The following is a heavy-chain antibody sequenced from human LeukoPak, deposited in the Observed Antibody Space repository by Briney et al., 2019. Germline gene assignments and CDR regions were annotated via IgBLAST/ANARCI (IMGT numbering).Heavy chain of an antibody. CDR2: IYYSGST. V-gene: IGHV4-59*12. CDR3: ARERLITFGGVIEGDAFDI. D-gene: IGHD3-16*02. CDR1: GGSISSYY. J-gene: IGHJ3*02. Sequence: PSETLSLTCTVSGGSISSYYWSWIRQPPGKGLEWIGYIYYSGSTNYNPSLKSRVTISVDTSKNQFSLKLSSVPAADTAVYYCARERLITFGGVIEGDAFDIWGQGTMVTVSS.